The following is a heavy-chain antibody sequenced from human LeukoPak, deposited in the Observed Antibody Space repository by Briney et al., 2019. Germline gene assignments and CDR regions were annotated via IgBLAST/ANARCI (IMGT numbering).Heavy chain of an antibody. CDR2: INSDGSST. Sequence: GPLRLSCAASGFTFSSYWMHWVRQPPGKGLVWVSRINSDGSSTPYADSVKGQFSISRDNAKNTLFLQMNSLGAEDTAVYYCARGYSGSYRIDYWGRGTLVTVSS. CDR3: ARGYSGSYRIDY. CDR1: GFTFSSYW. V-gene: IGHV3-74*01. D-gene: IGHD1-26*01. J-gene: IGHJ4*02.